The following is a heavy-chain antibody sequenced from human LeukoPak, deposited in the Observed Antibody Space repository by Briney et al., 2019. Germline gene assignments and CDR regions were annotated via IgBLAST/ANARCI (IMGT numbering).Heavy chain of an antibody. V-gene: IGHV3-23*01. CDR1: GFTFSTYA. CDR2: ISASGVST. D-gene: IGHD3-10*01. J-gene: IGHJ4*02. Sequence: GGSLRLSCAASGFTFSTYAMTWVRQAPGKGLEWVSGISASGVSTHYADSVKGRFTISRDNPKNTLYLQMNSLRAEDMAVYYCAKEYGPGSYYYDYWGQGTLVTVSS. CDR3: AKEYGPGSYYYDY.